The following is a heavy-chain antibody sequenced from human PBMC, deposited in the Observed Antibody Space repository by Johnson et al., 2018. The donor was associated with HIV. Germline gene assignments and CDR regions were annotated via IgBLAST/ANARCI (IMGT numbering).Heavy chain of an antibody. J-gene: IGHJ3*02. CDR2: MSSSGSTI. CDR3: VRGWHTSGRCDVFDI. D-gene: IGHD6-19*01. CDR1: GFSFSDYY. Sequence: QVQLVESGGGLVKPGGSLRLSCVASGFSFSDYYMSWIRQAPGKGLEWISFMSSSGSTIYHAESVKGRFTISRDNSDNFLYLYMNRLSTDDTAVYYCVRGWHTSGRCDVFDIWGQGTTVIVSS. V-gene: IGHV3-11*04.